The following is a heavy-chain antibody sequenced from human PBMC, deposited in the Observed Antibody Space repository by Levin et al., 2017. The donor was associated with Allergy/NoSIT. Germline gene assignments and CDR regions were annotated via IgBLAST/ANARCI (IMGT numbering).Heavy chain of an antibody. J-gene: IGHJ6*02. CDR1: GGSFSGYY. CDR3: ARLRDYYYYGMDV. CDR2: INHSGST. D-gene: IGHD5-12*01. V-gene: IGHV4-34*01. Sequence: SETLSLTCAVYGGSFSGYYWSWIRQPPGKGLEWIGEINHSGSTNYNPSLKSRVTISVDTSKNQFSLKLSSVTAADTAVYYCARLRDYYYYGMDVWGQGTTVTVSS.